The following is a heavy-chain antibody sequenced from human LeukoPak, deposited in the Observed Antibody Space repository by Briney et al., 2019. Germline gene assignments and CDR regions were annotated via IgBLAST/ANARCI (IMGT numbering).Heavy chain of an antibody. D-gene: IGHD3-10*01. V-gene: IGHV4-34*01. CDR3: ARASMVRGVHRFDP. Sequence: SETLSLTCAVYGGSFSGYYWSWIRQPPGKGLEWIGEINHSGSTNYNPSLKSRVTISVDTSKNQFSLKLSSVTAADTAVYYCARASMVRGVHRFDPWGQGTLVTVSS. CDR1: GGSFSGYY. CDR2: INHSGST. J-gene: IGHJ5*02.